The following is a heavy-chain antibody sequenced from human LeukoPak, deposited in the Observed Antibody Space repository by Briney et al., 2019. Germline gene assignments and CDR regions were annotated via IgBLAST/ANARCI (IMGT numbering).Heavy chain of an antibody. D-gene: IGHD4-17*01. CDR2: IYTSGST. CDR1: GYSISSGSYY. J-gene: IGHJ2*01. V-gene: IGHV4-61*02. CDR3: ASATVTDYWYFDL. Sequence: SETLSLTCTVSGYSISSGSYYWSWIRQPAGKGLEWIGRIYTSGSTNYNPSLKSRVTISVDASKNQFSLKLSSVTAADTAVYYCASATVTDYWYFDLWGRGTLVTVSS.